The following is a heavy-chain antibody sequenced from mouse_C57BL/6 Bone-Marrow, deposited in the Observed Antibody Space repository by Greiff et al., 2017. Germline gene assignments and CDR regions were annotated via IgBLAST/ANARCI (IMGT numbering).Heavy chain of an antibody. V-gene: IGHV14-4*01. Sequence: EVQLQQSGAELVRPGASVKLSCTASGFNIKDDYMHWVKQRPEQGLEWIGWIDPENGDTEYASKFQGKATITADTSSNTAYLQLSSLTSEDTAVYSCTTVYLLYFDYWGQGTTLTVSS. D-gene: IGHD5-1*01. CDR2: IDPENGDT. J-gene: IGHJ2*01. CDR3: TTVYLLYFDY. CDR1: GFNIKDDY.